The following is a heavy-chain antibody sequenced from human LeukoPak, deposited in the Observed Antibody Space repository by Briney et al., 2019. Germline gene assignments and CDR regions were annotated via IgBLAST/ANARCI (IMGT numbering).Heavy chain of an antibody. CDR1: GFTFTNAW. Sequence: PGGSLRLSCVDSGFTFTNAWMSWVRQAPGKGLEWVSTIYTGGNTYYAASVKGRFTISRDFSKNTVFLHMNGLRAEDTAMYYCARGDDSGYYDYFDYWGQGALVTVSS. CDR3: ARGDDSGYYDYFDY. J-gene: IGHJ4*02. CDR2: IYTGGNT. V-gene: IGHV3-53*01. D-gene: IGHD3-22*01.